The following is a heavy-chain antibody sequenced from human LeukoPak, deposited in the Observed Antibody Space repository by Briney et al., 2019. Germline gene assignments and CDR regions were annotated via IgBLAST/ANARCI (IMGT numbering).Heavy chain of an antibody. CDR1: GFTFSSYW. CDR3: ARYITVTDAFDI. Sequence: PGGSLRLSCAASGFTFSSYWMHWVRQAPGKGLVWVSRINSDGSSTSYADSVKGRFTISRDNAKNTLYQPMNSLRPKDTAVYYCARYITVTDAFDIWGQGTMVTVSS. D-gene: IGHD4-17*01. V-gene: IGHV3-74*01. CDR2: INSDGSST. J-gene: IGHJ3*02.